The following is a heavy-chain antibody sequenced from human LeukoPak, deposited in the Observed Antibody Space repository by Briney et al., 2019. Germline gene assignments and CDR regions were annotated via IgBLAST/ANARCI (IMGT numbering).Heavy chain of an antibody. V-gene: IGHV1-2*02. D-gene: IGHD6-19*01. J-gene: IGHJ6*03. CDR1: GYTFTDYF. CDR3: ARGKYSSGPGNYYMDV. Sequence: ASVKVSCKASGYTFTDYFMHWVRQAPGQGLEWMGWISPKSGGTNYAQKFQGRVTMTRDTSISTAYMELSSLRSEDTAVYYCARGKYSSGPGNYYMDVWGKGTTVTVSS. CDR2: ISPKSGGT.